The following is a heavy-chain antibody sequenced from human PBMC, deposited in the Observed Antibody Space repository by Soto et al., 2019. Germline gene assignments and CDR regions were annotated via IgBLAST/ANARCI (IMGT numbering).Heavy chain of an antibody. CDR2: VSSRSITT. CDR3: VRDNGGPFDY. J-gene: IGHJ4*02. Sequence: QVQLVESGGGSVKPGGSLRLSCAASGFTFSDYYMAWIRQAPGKGLEWVSYVSSRSITTNYADSVKGRFTISRDDARNSLYLQMNSLTAEDTAVYYCVRDNGGPFDYWGQGTLVTVSS. D-gene: IGHD2-8*01. CDR1: GFTFSDYY. V-gene: IGHV3-11*05.